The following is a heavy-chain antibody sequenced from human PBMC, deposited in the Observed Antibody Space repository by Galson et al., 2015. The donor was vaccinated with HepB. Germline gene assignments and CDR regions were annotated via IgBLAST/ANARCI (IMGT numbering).Heavy chain of an antibody. CDR2: ISSDGSSI. CDR1: GFTFSSYW. Sequence: SLRLSCAASGFTFSSYWMHWVRQAPGKGPVWVSRISSDGSSISYADSVKGRFTTSRDNAKNTLYLQMNSLGAEDTAVYYCARLIHFPGIGVDYWGQGTLVTVSS. D-gene: IGHD3-10*01. V-gene: IGHV3-74*01. CDR3: ARLIHFPGIGVDY. J-gene: IGHJ4*02.